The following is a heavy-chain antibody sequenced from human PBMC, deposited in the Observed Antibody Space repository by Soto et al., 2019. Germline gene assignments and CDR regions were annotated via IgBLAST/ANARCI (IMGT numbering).Heavy chain of an antibody. V-gene: IGHV4-4*02. CDR2: IYHSGST. CDR3: ARADYDYIWGSPD. Sequence: QVQLQESGPGLVKPSGTLSLTCAVSSGSISSSNWWSWVRQPPGKGLEGIGEIYHSGSTNYNPSLKSRVTIAVDKSKNQFSLKLSSVTAADTAVYYCARADYDYIWGSPDWGQGTLVTVSS. J-gene: IGHJ4*02. D-gene: IGHD3-16*01. CDR1: SGSISSSNW.